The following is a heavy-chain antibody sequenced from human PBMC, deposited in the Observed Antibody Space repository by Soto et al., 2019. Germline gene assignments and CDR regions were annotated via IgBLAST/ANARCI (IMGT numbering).Heavy chain of an antibody. D-gene: IGHD6-13*01. J-gene: IGHJ1*01. V-gene: IGHV3-23*01. CDR2: ISGSGGST. Sequence: GGSLRLSCAASGFTFSSYGMHWVRQAPGKGLEWVSAISGSGGSTYYADSVKGRFTISRDNSKNTLYLQMNSLRAEDTAVYYCAKGLEVTKIAAAGTWWSYFQHWGQGTLVTVSS. CDR1: GFTFSSYG. CDR3: AKGLEVTKIAAAGTWWSYFQH.